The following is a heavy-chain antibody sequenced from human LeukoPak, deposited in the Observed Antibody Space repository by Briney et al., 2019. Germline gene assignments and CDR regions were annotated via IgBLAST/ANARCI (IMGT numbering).Heavy chain of an antibody. CDR2: IYYSGST. V-gene: IGHV4-30-4*01. D-gene: IGHD4-17*01. CDR3: ARVTTVTTSFHFDY. CDR1: GGSISSGGYY. Sequence: PSQTLSLTCTVSGGSISSGGYYWSWIRQPPGEGLEWIGYIYYSGSTYHHPSLKSRVTISLDTSKNQFSLKLSSVTAADTAVYYCARVTTVTTSFHFDYWGQGTLVTVSS. J-gene: IGHJ4*02.